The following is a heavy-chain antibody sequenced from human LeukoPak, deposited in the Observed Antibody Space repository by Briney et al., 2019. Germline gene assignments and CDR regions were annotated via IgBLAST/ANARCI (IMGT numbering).Heavy chain of an antibody. J-gene: IGHJ4*02. CDR1: GFTFTSFA. CDR3: AADSSGWYNYYFDY. CDR2: IVVGSGNT. Sequence: VASVKVSCTASGFTFTSFAVQWVRQARGRRLEWIGWIVVGSGNTNYAQKFQERVTITRDMSTSTAYMELSSLRSEDTAVYYCAADSSGWYNYYFDYWGQGTLVTVSS. V-gene: IGHV1-58*01. D-gene: IGHD6-19*01.